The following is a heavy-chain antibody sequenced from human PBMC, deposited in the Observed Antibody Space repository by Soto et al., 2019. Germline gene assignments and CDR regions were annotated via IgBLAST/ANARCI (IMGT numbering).Heavy chain of an antibody. D-gene: IGHD1-26*01. V-gene: IGHV3-23*01. J-gene: IGHJ4*02. CDR3: GKGDRWVWEGYFDY. CDR1: GFTFSSYA. Sequence: EVQLLESGGGLVQPGGSLRLSCAASGFTFSSYAMSWVRQAPGKGLEWVSAISGSGGSTYYADSVKGRFTISRDNSKNTRYLQMNSLRAEDTAVYYWGKGDRWVWEGYFDYWGQGTLVTVSS. CDR2: ISGSGGST.